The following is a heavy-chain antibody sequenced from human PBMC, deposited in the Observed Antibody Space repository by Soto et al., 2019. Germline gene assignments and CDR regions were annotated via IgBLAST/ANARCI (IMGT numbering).Heavy chain of an antibody. D-gene: IGHD2-21*01. J-gene: IGHJ5*02. V-gene: IGHV4-59*01. Sequence: SETLSLTCTVSGGSISSYYWSWIRQPPGKGLEWIGYIYYSGSTNYNPSLKSRVTISVDTSKNQFSLKLSSVTAADTAVYYCARIKSVALGVDGLDPWGQGTLVTVSS. CDR2: IYYSGST. CDR3: ARIKSVALGVDGLDP. CDR1: GGSISSYY.